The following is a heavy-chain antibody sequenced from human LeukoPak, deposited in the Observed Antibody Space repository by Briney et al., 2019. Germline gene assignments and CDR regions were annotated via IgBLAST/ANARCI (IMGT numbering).Heavy chain of an antibody. CDR3: ARDYRPYTNNDILTGYYKYYYYYGMDV. CDR2: ISSSSSYI. J-gene: IGHJ6*02. D-gene: IGHD3-9*01. CDR1: GFTFSSYS. V-gene: IGHV3-21*01. Sequence: PGGSLRLSCAASGFTFSSYSMNWVRQAPGKGLEWVSSISSSSSYIYYADSVKGRFTISRDNSKNTLYLQMNSLRAEDTAVYYCARDYRPYTNNDILTGYYKYYYYYGMDVWGQGTTVTVSS.